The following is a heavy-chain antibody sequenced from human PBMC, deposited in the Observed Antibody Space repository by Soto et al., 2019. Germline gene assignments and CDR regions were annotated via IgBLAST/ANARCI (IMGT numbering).Heavy chain of an antibody. V-gene: IGHV1-18*01. J-gene: IGHJ4*02. Sequence: GGSMEGSCKGSWFTLSRYGISWGGQGPGQGLEWMGWISAYNGNTNYAQKLQGRVTMTTDTSTSTAYMELRSLRSDDTAVYYCARVSGQVDVYYFDYWGQGTLVTVSS. CDR2: ISAYNGNT. D-gene: IGHD5-12*01. CDR3: ARVSGQVDVYYFDY. CDR1: WFTLSRYG.